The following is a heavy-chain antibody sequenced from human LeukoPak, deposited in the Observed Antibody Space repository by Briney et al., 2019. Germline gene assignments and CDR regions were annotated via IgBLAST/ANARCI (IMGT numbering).Heavy chain of an antibody. V-gene: IGHV1-24*01. J-gene: IGHJ6*03. D-gene: IGHD3-10*01. CDR3: ARGWRGSDTYYYYYYMDV. CDR2: FDPEDGET. Sequence: ASVKVSCKVSGYTLTELSMHWVRQAPGKGLEWMGGFDPEDGETIYAQKFQGRVTMTEDTSTDTAYMELSSLRSEDTAVYYCARGWRGSDTYYYYYYMDVGGKGTTVTVSS. CDR1: GYTLTELS.